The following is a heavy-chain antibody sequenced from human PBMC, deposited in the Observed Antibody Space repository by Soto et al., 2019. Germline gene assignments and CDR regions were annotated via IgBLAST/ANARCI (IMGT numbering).Heavy chain of an antibody. D-gene: IGHD3-22*01. CDR2: ISGSGGST. V-gene: IGHV3-23*01. CDR1: GFTFSSYA. Sequence: GGSLRLSCAASGFTFSSYAMSWVRQAPGKGLEWVSAISGSGGSTYYADSVKGRFTISRDNSKNTLYLQMNSLRAEDTAVYYCAKDTRSAYYYDSSGHAGALKHWGQGTMVTVYS. CDR3: AKDTRSAYYYDSSGHAGALKH. J-gene: IGHJ1*01.